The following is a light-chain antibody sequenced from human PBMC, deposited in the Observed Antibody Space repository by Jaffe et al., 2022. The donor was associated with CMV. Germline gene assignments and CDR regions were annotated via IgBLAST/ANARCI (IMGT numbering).Light chain of an antibody. CDR1: NSNIGAGYD. V-gene: IGLV1-40*01. J-gene: IGLJ3*02. CDR3: QSYDNSLRV. CDR2: GNK. Sequence: QSVLTQPPSVSGAPGQRVTISCTGSNSNIGAGYDVHWYQQLPGTPPKLLIYGNKNRPSGVSDRFSGSKSDTSASLAITDLQAEDEADYYCQSYDNSLRVFGGGTRLTVL.